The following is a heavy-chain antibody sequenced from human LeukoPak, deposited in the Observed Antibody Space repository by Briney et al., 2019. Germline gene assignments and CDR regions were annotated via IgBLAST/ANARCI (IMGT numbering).Heavy chain of an antibody. CDR3: AKCFSGYDPYYFDY. CDR2: ISGSGGST. D-gene: IGHD5-12*01. Sequence: PGGSLRLSCAASGFTFSSYAMSWVRQAPGKGLEWVSAISGSGGSTYYAASVKGRFTISRDNSKNTLYLQMNRLRAEDTAVYYCAKCFSGYDPYYFDYWGQGTLVTVSS. CDR1: GFTFSSYA. J-gene: IGHJ4*02. V-gene: IGHV3-23*01.